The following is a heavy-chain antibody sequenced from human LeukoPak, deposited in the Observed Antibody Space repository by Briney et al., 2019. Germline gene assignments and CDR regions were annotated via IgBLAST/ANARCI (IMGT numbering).Heavy chain of an antibody. D-gene: IGHD6-13*01. CDR2: MNPNSGNT. CDR1: GYTFTSYD. V-gene: IGHV1-8*01. J-gene: IGHJ6*03. CDR3: ARDTGYDSSSWPFYYYYYMDV. Sequence: ASVKVSCKAYGYTFTSYDINCVRQATGQGLEWMGWMNPNSGNTGYAQKFQGRVTMTRNNSISTAYMELSSLRSEDTAVYYCARDTGYDSSSWPFYYYYYMDVWGKGTTVTVSS.